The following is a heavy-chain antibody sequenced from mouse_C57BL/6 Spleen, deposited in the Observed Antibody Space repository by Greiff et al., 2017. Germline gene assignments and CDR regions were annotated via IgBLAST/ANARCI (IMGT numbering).Heavy chain of an antibody. D-gene: IGHD1-1*01. CDR1: GYTFTSYW. J-gene: IGHJ2*01. V-gene: IGHV1-50*01. CDR2: IDPSDSYT. Sequence: QVQLQQPGAELVKPGASVKLSCKASGYTFTSYWMQWVKQRPGQGLEWIGEIDPSDSYTNYNQKFKGKATLTVDTSSITAYMQLSSLTSEDSAVYYCGGYYGSSPYYFDYWGQGTTLTVSS. CDR3: GGYYGSSPYYFDY.